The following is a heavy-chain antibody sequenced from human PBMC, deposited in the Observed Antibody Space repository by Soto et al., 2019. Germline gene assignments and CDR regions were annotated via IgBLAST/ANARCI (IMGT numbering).Heavy chain of an antibody. D-gene: IGHD6-19*01. Sequence: EVQLVESGGGLVQPGGSLRLSCAASGFTFSNAWMSWVRQAPGKGLEWVGRIKSKTDGGTTDYAAPVKGRFTISRDDSKNTLYLQMNSLKTEDTAVYYCTTGYSSGWYYFDYWGQGTLVTVSS. CDR3: TTGYSSGWYYFDY. CDR1: GFTFSNAW. V-gene: IGHV3-15*01. J-gene: IGHJ4*02. CDR2: IKSKTDGGTT.